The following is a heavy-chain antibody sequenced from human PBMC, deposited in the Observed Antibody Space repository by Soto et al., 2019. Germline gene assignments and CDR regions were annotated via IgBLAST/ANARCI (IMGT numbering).Heavy chain of an antibody. Sequence: GESLKISCKGSGYSFTSYWIGWVRQMPGKGLEWMGIIYPGDSDTRYIPSFQGQVTISADKSISTAYLQWSSLKASDTAMYYCARQGRGVVVPAAISRWFGDYYYMDVWGKGTTVTVSS. CDR1: GYSFTSYW. CDR3: ARQGRGVVVPAAISRWFGDYYYMDV. J-gene: IGHJ6*03. CDR2: IYPGDSDT. V-gene: IGHV5-51*01. D-gene: IGHD2-2*01.